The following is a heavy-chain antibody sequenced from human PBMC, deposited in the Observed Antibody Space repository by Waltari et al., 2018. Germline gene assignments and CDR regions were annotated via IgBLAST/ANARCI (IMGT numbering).Heavy chain of an antibody. Sequence: QVQLVQSGAEVKKPGASVKVSCKASGYTFTSYGISWVRQAPGQGLEWMGWISAYNGNTKFALKLQGRVTMITYTSSSTAYMELRSLRSDDAAVYYCAIWGLMVQGGNDDDYWGQGTLVTVSS. CDR1: GYTFTSYG. J-gene: IGHJ4*02. CDR2: ISAYNGNT. CDR3: AIWGLMVQGGNDDDY. V-gene: IGHV1-18*01. D-gene: IGHD3-10*01.